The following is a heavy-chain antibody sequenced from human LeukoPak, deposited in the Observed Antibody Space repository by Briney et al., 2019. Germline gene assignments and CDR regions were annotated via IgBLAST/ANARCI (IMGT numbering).Heavy chain of an antibody. CDR2: IKSKTDGGTT. Sequence: PGGSLRLSCAASGFTFSSYAMSWVRQAPGKGLEWVGRIKSKTDGGTTDYAAPVKGRFTISRDDSKNTLYLQMNSLKTEDTAVYYCTTDRVTVPGEGFDYWGQGTLVTVSS. CDR1: GFTFSSYA. CDR3: TTDRVTVPGEGFDY. V-gene: IGHV3-15*01. J-gene: IGHJ4*02. D-gene: IGHD6-19*01.